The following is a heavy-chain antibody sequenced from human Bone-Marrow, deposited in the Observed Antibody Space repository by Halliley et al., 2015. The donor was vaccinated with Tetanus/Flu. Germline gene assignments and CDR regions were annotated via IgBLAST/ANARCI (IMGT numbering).Heavy chain of an antibody. CDR3: ARFSASYGGNWGPFDL. Sequence: SLRLSCAASGFTFSDFGMHWVRQAPGKGLEWAAVIWDDGNEKHYADSVKGRFTISRDNSENTVYLQMNSLRDEDTAMYYCARFSASYGGNWGPFDLWGQGTMVTVSS. CDR1: GFTFSDFG. J-gene: IGHJ3*01. CDR2: IWDDGNEK. D-gene: IGHD7-27*01. V-gene: IGHV3-33*01.